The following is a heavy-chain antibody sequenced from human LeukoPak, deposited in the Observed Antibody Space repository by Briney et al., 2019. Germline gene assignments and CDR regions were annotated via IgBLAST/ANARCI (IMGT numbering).Heavy chain of an antibody. Sequence: VGSLRLSCAASGFTFSSYEMNWVRQPPGKGLEGVSSIIISSSYIYYADSVKGQFTISRDNAKNSLYLQMNSLRAEGTAVYYCARDLVPAAHYYYYYGMDVWGKGTTVTVSS. V-gene: IGHV3-21*01. D-gene: IGHD2-2*01. CDR1: GFTFSSYE. J-gene: IGHJ6*04. CDR3: ARDLVPAAHYYYYYGMDV. CDR2: IIISSSYI.